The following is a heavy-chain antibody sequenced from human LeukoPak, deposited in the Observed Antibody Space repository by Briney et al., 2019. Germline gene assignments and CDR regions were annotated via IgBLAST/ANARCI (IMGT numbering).Heavy chain of an antibody. CDR1: GFTFSSYA. J-gene: IGHJ4*02. V-gene: IGHV3-23*01. CDR2: INGNADST. D-gene: IGHD3-10*01. Sequence: GGSLRLSCAASGFTFSSYAMSWVRQAPGKGLEWVSGINGNADSTYYADSVKGRFTISRDNSKNTLYLQMNSLRAEDTAVYFCARDRYYIFDYWGQGAPVTVSS. CDR3: ARDRYYIFDY.